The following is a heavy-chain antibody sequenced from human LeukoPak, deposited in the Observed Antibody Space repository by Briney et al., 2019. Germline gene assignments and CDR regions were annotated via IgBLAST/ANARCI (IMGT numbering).Heavy chain of an antibody. J-gene: IGHJ4*02. CDR1: GGSISSGGYY. V-gene: IGHV4-31*03. D-gene: IGHD3-10*01. CDR3: ASPIVIGSGSPPKGHFDY. Sequence: PSETLSLTCTASGGSISSGGYYWSWIRQHPGKGLEWIGYIYYSGSTYYNPSPKSRVTISVDTSKNQFSLKLSSVTAADTAVYYCASPIVIGSGSPPKGHFDYWGQGTLVTVSS. CDR2: IYYSGST.